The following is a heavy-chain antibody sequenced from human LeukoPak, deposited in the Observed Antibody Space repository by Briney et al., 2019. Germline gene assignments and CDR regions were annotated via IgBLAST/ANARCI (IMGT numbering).Heavy chain of an antibody. CDR2: ISDTVRDT. CDR3: SKDNYGGIFAS. J-gene: IGHJ4*02. CDR1: GFTFSAYG. V-gene: IGHV3-23*01. Sequence: GESLRHSCAASGFTFSAYGMSWVRQAPGKGLEWVSHISDTVRDTWYANSVKGRFISSRDNSRDTVYLQMSSLRPEDTALYFCSKDNYGGIFASWGQGTLVTVSS. D-gene: IGHD4-17*01.